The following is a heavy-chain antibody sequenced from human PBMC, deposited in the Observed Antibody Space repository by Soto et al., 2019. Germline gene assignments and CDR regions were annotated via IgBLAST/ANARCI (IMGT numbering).Heavy chain of an antibody. Sequence: QVQLVQSGAEVKKPGSSVKVSCKASGGTFSSYTISWVRQAPGQGLEWMGRIIPILGIANYAQKFQGRVTITADKSTSTAYMELSSLRSEDTAVYYCAILGGYGSGPATSNYGMDVWGQGTTVTVSS. D-gene: IGHD3-10*01. J-gene: IGHJ6*02. V-gene: IGHV1-69*02. CDR2: IIPILGIA. CDR3: AILGGYGSGPATSNYGMDV. CDR1: GGTFSSYT.